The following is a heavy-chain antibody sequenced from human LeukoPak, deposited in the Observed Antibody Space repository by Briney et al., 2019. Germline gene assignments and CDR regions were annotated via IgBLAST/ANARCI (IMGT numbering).Heavy chain of an antibody. D-gene: IGHD3-22*01. V-gene: IGHV3-7*01. CDR3: ARDDYDSSGYDY. CDR2: IKEDGSEK. J-gene: IGHJ4*02. Sequence: GGSLRLSCAASGFTFSSNWMSWVRQAPGKGLEWVANIKEDGSEKYYVDSVKGRFTISRDNAKNSLYLQMNSLRAEDTAVYYCARDDYDSSGYDYWGQGTLVTVSS. CDR1: GFTFSSNW.